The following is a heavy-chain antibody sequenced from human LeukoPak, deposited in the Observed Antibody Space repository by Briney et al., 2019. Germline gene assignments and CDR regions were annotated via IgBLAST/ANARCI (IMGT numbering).Heavy chain of an antibody. CDR3: VTTAGYSGYDWGWFSDYYPAV. CDR1: GVSASGYY. V-gene: IGHV4-34*01. CDR2: INLSGSP. D-gene: IGHD5-12*01. J-gene: IGHJ6*03. Sequence: SETLSLTCAVYGVSASGYYGTWIRQFPGRGLEWIGEINLSGSPKYNPSLKSRVSISVDASKNRIFLTLTSVTAADTATYYCVTTAGYSGYDWGWFSDYYPAVWGTGTTV.